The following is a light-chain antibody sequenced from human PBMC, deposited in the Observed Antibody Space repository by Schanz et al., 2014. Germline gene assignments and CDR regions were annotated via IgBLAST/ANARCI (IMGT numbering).Light chain of an antibody. J-gene: IGKJ5*01. Sequence: DIQMTQSPSSLSASVGDRVTITCRAGQSVSIYLNWYQQKPGKAPKLLIYGASSLQGGIPSRFSGSGSGTDFTLTISSLQPEDFALYYCQQTLTTPITFGQGTRLEIK. CDR3: QQTLTTPIT. CDR1: QSVSIY. V-gene: IGKV1-39*01. CDR2: GAS.